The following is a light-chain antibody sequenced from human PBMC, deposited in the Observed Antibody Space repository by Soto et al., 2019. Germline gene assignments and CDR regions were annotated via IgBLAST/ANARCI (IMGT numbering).Light chain of an antibody. CDR2: AAS. Sequence: EIVLTQSPGTLSLSPGERATLSSRASQSVSSSYLAWYQQKPGKAPRLLVYAASSRATGIPDRFSGSGSETDFTLTISRLEPEDFAVYYCQQYGSSPLTFGPGTKVDIK. J-gene: IGKJ3*01. CDR1: QSVSSSY. CDR3: QQYGSSPLT. V-gene: IGKV3-20*01.